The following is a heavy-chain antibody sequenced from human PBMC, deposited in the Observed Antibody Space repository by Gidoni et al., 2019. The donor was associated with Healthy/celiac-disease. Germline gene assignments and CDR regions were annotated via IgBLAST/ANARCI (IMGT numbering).Heavy chain of an antibody. J-gene: IGHJ6*02. CDR2: ISSSGSTI. CDR3: AMRWLQSIYYYGMDV. D-gene: IGHD5-12*01. Sequence: EVQLVEYGGGLVQPGGSLRLSCAASGFTFSSYEMNWVRQAPGKGLEWVSYISSSGSTIYYADSVKGRFTISRDNAKNSLYLQMNSLRAEDTAVYYCAMRWLQSIYYYGMDVWGQGTTVTVSS. CDR1: GFTFSSYE. V-gene: IGHV3-48*03.